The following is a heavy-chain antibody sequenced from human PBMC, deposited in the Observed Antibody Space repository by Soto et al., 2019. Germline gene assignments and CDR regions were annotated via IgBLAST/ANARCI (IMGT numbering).Heavy chain of an antibody. CDR3: ARARGDSYYYGMDV. CDR2: IRNGRSNK. V-gene: IGHV3-21*01. J-gene: IGHJ6*02. CDR1: GFTFSSYG. D-gene: IGHD4-17*01. Sequence: GGSLRLSCAASGFTFSSYGMHWVRQAPGKGLEWVSAIRNGRSNKYYADSVKGRFTISRDNAKNSLYLQMNSLRAEDTAVYYCARARGDSYYYGMDVWGQGTTVTVSS.